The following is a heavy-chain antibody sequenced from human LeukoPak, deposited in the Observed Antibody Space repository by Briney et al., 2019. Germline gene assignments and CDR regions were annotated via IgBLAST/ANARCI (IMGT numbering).Heavy chain of an antibody. Sequence: SGPTLVKPTQTFTLTCTFSGFSLSTSGMCVSWIRQPPGKALEWLALIDWDDDKYYSTSLKTRLTISKDTSKNQVVLTMTNMDPVDTATYYCARMGGGCYSDLYYFDYWGRGTLVTVSS. CDR1: GFSLSTSGMC. D-gene: IGHD2-15*01. V-gene: IGHV2-70*01. J-gene: IGHJ4*02. CDR2: IDWDDDK. CDR3: ARMGGGCYSDLYYFDY.